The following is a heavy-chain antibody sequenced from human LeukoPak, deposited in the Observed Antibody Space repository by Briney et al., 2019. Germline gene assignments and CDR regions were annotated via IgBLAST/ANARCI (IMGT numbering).Heavy chain of an antibody. CDR2: IYYSGSS. CDR3: ARDSGMDYYDSSGYYYVLLRN. D-gene: IGHD3-22*01. CDR1: GGSISSSSYY. Sequence: SETLSLTCTVSGGSISSSSYYWGWIRQPPGKGLEWIGYIYYSGSSNYNPSLKSRVTISVDTSKNQFSLKLSSVTAADTAVYYCARDSGMDYYDSSGYYYVLLRNWGQGTLITVSS. V-gene: IGHV4-61*01. J-gene: IGHJ4*02.